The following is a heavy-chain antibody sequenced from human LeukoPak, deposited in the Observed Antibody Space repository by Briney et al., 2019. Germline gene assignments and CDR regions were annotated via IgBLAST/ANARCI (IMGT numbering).Heavy chain of an antibody. CDR2: INPSGSST. CDR1: GYTFTSYG. V-gene: IGHV1-46*01. Sequence: GPSVKVSCKASGYTFTSYGISWVRQAPGQGLEWMGLINPSGSSTTYAQKFQGRVTMTRDMFTSTDYMELTSLTSDDTAVYYCARDNSVGETAWWFDPWGQGTLVTVSS. D-gene: IGHD1-26*01. J-gene: IGHJ5*02. CDR3: ARDNSVGETAWWFDP.